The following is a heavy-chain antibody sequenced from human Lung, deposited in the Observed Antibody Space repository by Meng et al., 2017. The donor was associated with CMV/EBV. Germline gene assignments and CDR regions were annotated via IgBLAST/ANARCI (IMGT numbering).Heavy chain of an antibody. D-gene: IGHD1-14*01. Sequence: AXVXVSXXASGYFFTGHFVHWVRQAPGQGLEWMGWINPNSGGTKYTQKFQGRVTMTRDTSISTVYMELSGLRSDDTAMYYCARAQDTTSADYYNYGIDVWGQGTTVXVSS. CDR3: ARAQDTTSADYYNYGIDV. V-gene: IGHV1-2*02. CDR2: INPNSGGT. J-gene: IGHJ6*02. CDR1: GYFFTGHF.